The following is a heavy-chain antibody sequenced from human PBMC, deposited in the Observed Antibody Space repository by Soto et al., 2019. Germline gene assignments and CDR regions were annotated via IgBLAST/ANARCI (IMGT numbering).Heavy chain of an antibody. V-gene: IGHV4-38-2*01. CDR2: MYHSGST. D-gene: IGHD1-7*01. J-gene: IGHJ4*02. Sequence: SETLSLTCAASGFSISRDYYWGWIRQPPGKGLEWIAAMYHSGSTYYNPSLRVRVTMSVDTLRNQFSLRLGSMTAADTAVYYCARLFNWDYQGPIEYWGQGSLVTVSS. CDR1: GFSISRDYY. CDR3: ARLFNWDYQGPIEY.